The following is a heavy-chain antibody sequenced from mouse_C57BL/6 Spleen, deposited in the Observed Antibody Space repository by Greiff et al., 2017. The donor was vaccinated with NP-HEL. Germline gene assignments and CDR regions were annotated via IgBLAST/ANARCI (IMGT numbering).Heavy chain of an antibody. CDR2: INPGSGGT. CDR1: GYAFTNYL. CDR3: AKSYYSNSYFDY. V-gene: IGHV1-54*01. D-gene: IGHD2-5*01. Sequence: QVQLQQSGAELVRPGTSVKVSCKASGYAFTNYLIEWVKQRPGQGLEWIGVINPGSGGTNYNEKFKGKATLTADKSSSTAYMQLSSLTFEDSAVYFCAKSYYSNSYFDYWGQGTTLTVSS. J-gene: IGHJ2*01.